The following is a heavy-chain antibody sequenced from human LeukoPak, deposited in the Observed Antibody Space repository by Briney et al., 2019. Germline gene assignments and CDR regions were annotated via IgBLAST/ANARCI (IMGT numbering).Heavy chain of an antibody. CDR2: ISAYNGNT. J-gene: IGHJ5*02. CDR3: ALYSSSWYCVAFVDAQNWFDP. Sequence: ASVKVSCKASGYTFTSYGISWVRQAPGQGLEWMGWISAYNGNTNYAQKLQGRVTMTTDTSTSTAYMELRSLRSDDTAVYYCALYSSSWYCVAFVDAQNWFDPWGQGTLVTVSS. D-gene: IGHD6-13*01. CDR1: GYTFTSYG. V-gene: IGHV1-18*01.